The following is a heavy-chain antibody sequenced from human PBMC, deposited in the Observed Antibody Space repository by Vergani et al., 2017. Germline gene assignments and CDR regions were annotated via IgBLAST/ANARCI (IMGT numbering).Heavy chain of an antibody. CDR1: GGSINSHNYY. J-gene: IGHJ4*02. CDR3: ARGSCLCCCCYKPPFDY. V-gene: IGHV4-61*02. Sequence: QVQLQESGPGLVKPSQTLSLTCTVSGGSINSHNYYWSWIRQPAGKGLEWIGRIHTSGSTNYNPSLKSRVTMSEDTSKNQFSLNLTSVTAADTAVYFCARGSCLCCCCYKPPFDYRGQGILVTVSS. CDR2: IHTSGST. D-gene: IGHD1-1*01.